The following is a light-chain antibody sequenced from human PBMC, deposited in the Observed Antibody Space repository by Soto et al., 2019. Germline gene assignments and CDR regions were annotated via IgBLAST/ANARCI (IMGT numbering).Light chain of an antibody. V-gene: IGKV3-11*01. J-gene: IGKJ4*01. CDR2: DAF. CDR1: QSVSSY. Sequence: IVLTQSPATLSLSPGERATLSCTASQSVSSYVAWYQQKPGQTPRLVIYDAFHRAPGVPARFSGSGSGTDFTLTISSLESEDFAVYYCQERSNEVTFGGRNKVEI. CDR3: QERSNEVT.